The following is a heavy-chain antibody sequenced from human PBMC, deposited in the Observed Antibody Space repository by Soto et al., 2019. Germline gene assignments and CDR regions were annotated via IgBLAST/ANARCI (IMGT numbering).Heavy chain of an antibody. D-gene: IGHD5-12*01. V-gene: IGHV4-39*07. CDR2: FYYSGST. Sequence: SETLSLTCTVSGDSISTNSYCWGLIRQPPGQGLEWIGLFYYSGSTNYNPSLKSRVTISVDTSRNQFSLKLSSVTAADTAVYYCARGGEMATIFYYGMDVWGQGTTVTVSS. J-gene: IGHJ6*02. CDR1: GDSISTNSYC. CDR3: ARGGEMATIFYYGMDV.